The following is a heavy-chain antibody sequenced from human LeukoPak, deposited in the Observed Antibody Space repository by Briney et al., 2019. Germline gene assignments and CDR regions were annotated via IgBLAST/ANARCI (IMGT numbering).Heavy chain of an antibody. V-gene: IGHV4-34*01. J-gene: IGHJ5*02. Sequence: SETLSLTCAVYGGSFSGYYWSWIRQPPGKGLEWIEEINHSGSTNYNPSLKSRVTISVDTSKNQFSLKLSSVTAADTAVYYCASPWVIAARQGGSWGQGTLVTVSS. CDR1: GGSFSGYY. D-gene: IGHD6-6*01. CDR3: ASPWVIAARQGGS. CDR2: INHSGST.